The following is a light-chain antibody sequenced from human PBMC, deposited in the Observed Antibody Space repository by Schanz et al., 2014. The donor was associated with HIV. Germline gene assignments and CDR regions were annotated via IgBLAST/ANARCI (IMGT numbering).Light chain of an antibody. CDR3: KQSGTSPRT. Sequence: VLTQSPATLSLSPGEGATLSCRASQTVRSSFLAWYQQRPGQAPRLLIYGGSNRATGVPDRFSGSGSGTNFTLTVTRLEPEDFAVYFCKQSGTSPRTFGPGTKVEVK. CDR1: QTVRSSF. V-gene: IGKV3-20*01. J-gene: IGKJ1*01. CDR2: GGS.